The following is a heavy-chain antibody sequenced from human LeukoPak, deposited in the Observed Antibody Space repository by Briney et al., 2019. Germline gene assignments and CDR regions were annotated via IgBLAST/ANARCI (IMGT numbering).Heavy chain of an antibody. CDR3: ARDGRAGSLFAY. CDR1: VGSFSGYY. V-gene: IGHV4-34*01. D-gene: IGHD6-19*01. Sequence: SETLSLTCAVYVGSFSGYYWSWIRQPPGKGLEWIGEINHSGSTNYNPSLKSRVTISVDTSKNQFSLKLSSVTAADTAIYYCARDGRAGSLFAYWGQGTLVTVSS. J-gene: IGHJ4*02. CDR2: INHSGST.